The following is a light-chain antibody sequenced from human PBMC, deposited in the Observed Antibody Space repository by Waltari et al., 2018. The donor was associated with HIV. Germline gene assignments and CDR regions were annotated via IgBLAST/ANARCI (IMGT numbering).Light chain of an antibody. CDR2: DNN. V-gene: IGLV1-51*01. Sequence: QSVLTQPPSVCAAPGQKVTISCSGSSSNIAKNYVSWYQQLPGTAPKLLIYDNNKRPSGIPDRFSGSKSGTSATLGITGLQTGDEADYYCGTWDSSLSAEVFGTGTKVTVL. J-gene: IGLJ1*01. CDR3: GTWDSSLSAEV. CDR1: SSNIAKNY.